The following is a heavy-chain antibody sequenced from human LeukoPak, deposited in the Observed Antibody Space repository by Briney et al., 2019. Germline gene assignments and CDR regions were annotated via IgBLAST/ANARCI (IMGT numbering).Heavy chain of an antibody. Sequence: SETLSLTCTVSGYSISSDYYWGWIRQPPGKGLEWIGSIYHSGSTYYNPSLKSRVTISVDTSKNQFSLKLSSVTAADTAVYYCARVWLSGWSQSRAFDIWGQGTMVTVSS. CDR1: GYSISSDYY. D-gene: IGHD6-19*01. V-gene: IGHV4-38-2*02. J-gene: IGHJ3*02. CDR3: ARVWLSGWSQSRAFDI. CDR2: IYHSGST.